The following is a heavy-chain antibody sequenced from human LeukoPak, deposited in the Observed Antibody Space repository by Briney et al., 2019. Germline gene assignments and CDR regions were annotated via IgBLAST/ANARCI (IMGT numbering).Heavy chain of an antibody. CDR2: INPSGGST. J-gene: IGHJ6*03. CDR1: GYTFTSYY. D-gene: IGHD1-1*01. CDR3: ARDLPQRTTGTKRYYYYYMDV. V-gene: IGHV1-46*01. Sequence: ASVKVSCKASGYTFTSYYMHWVRQAPGQGLEWVGIINPSGGSTSYAQKFQGRVTITADESTSTAYMELSSLRSEDTAVYYCARDLPQRTTGTKRYYYYYMDVWGKGTTVTISS.